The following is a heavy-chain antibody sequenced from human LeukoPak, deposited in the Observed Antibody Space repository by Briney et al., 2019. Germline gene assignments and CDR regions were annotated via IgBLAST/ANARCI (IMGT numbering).Heavy chain of an antibody. CDR3: AREGRSGWGEYDAFDI. J-gene: IGHJ3*02. Sequence: ASVKVSCKASGYTFTSSYIHWVRQAPEQGLEWMGIINPSGGSTNYAQKFQGRVTMTRDTSTSTVYMELSSLKPDDTGVYYCAREGRSGWGEYDAFDIWGQGTMVTVSS. CDR2: INPSGGST. CDR1: GYTFTSSY. V-gene: IGHV1-46*01. D-gene: IGHD3-3*01.